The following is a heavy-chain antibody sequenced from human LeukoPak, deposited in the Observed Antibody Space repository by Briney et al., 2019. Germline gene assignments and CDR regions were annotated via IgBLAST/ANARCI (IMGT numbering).Heavy chain of an antibody. CDR1: GFTFSSYG. Sequence: GGSLRLSCAASGFTFSSYGMHWVRQAPGKGLEWVAVIWYDGSNKYYADSVKGRFTISRDNSKNTLYLQMNSLRAEDMAVYYCARDLTGRNYFDYWGQGTLVTVSS. V-gene: IGHV3-33*01. CDR3: ARDLTGRNYFDY. CDR2: IWYDGSNK. D-gene: IGHD3-9*01. J-gene: IGHJ4*02.